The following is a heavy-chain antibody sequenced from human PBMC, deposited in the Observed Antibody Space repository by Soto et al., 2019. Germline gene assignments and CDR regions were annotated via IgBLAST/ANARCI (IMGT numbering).Heavy chain of an antibody. CDR3: ARVPDR. V-gene: IGHV4-30-2*01. CDR2: IYHSGST. J-gene: IGHJ5*02. CDR1: GGSIRSGGYS. Sequence: SETLSLTCAVSGGSIRSGGYSWSWIRQPPGKGLEWIGYIYHSGSTYYNPSLKSRVTISVDRSKNQFSLKLSSVTAADMAVYYCARVPDRWGQGTLVTVSS. D-gene: IGHD2-2*01.